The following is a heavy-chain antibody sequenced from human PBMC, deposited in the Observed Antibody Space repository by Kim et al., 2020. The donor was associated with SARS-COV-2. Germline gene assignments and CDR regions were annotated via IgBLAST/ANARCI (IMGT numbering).Heavy chain of an antibody. D-gene: IGHD6-13*01. J-gene: IGHJ4*02. CDR2: TT. CDR3: TRDNWQQRDY. Sequence: TTEYAASVKGRFTISRDDSKSIAYLQMNSLKTEDTAVYYCTRDNWQQRDYWGQGTLVTVSS. V-gene: IGHV3-49*02.